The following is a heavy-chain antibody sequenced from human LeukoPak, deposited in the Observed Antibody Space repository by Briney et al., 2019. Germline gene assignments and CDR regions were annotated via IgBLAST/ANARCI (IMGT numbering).Heavy chain of an antibody. CDR3: ADLANPIYDSSGYYLRH. Sequence: GGSLRLSCAASGFTFSSYGMSWVRQAPGKGLEWVSAISGSGGSTNYADSVMGRFTISRDNSKNTLYLQMNSLRAEDTAVYYCADLANPIYDSSGYYLRHWGQGTLVTVSS. V-gene: IGHV3-23*01. D-gene: IGHD3-22*01. CDR2: ISGSGGST. CDR1: GFTFSSYG. J-gene: IGHJ4*02.